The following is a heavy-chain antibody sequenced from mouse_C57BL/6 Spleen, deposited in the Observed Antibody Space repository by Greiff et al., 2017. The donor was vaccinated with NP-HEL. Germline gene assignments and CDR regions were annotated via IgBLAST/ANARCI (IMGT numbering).Heavy chain of an antibody. V-gene: IGHV1-55*01. CDR3: ARHYYGMDRYFDV. CDR1: GYTFTSYW. CDR2: IYPGSGST. D-gene: IGHD1-1*01. J-gene: IGHJ1*03. Sequence: VQLQQPGAELVKPGASVKMSCKASGYTFTSYWITWVKQRPGQGLEWIGDIYPGSGSTNYNEKFKSKATLTVDTSSSTAYMQLSSLTSEDSAVYYCARHYYGMDRYFDVWGTGTTVTVSS.